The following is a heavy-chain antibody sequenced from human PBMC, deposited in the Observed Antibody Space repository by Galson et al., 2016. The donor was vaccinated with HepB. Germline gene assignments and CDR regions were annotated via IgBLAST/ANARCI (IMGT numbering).Heavy chain of an antibody. CDR3: ATLSVVVAATPYGMDV. Sequence: SVKVSCKVSGYTLSELSMHWVRQAPGKGLEWMGGFAPDDGETIYAQRFQGRVTMTEDTSTDTAYMELSSLRSEDTAVYYCATLSVVVAATPYGMDVWGQGTTVTVSS. D-gene: IGHD2-15*01. CDR1: GYTLSELS. V-gene: IGHV1-24*01. CDR2: FAPDDGET. J-gene: IGHJ6*02.